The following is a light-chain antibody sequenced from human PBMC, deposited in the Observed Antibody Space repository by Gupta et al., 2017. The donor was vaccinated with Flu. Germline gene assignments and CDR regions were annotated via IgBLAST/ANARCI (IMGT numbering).Light chain of an antibody. V-gene: IGLV8-61*01. J-gene: IGLJ3*02. Sequence: GTVTLTCGLSSASVSTRYYATWYQQTPGQAPRTLIWSTNTRSPGVPDRFSGSILGNKAALTITGAQAEDESDYYCVLYMGSAWVFGGGTKLTVL. CDR3: VLYMGSAWV. CDR1: SASVSTRYY. CDR2: STN.